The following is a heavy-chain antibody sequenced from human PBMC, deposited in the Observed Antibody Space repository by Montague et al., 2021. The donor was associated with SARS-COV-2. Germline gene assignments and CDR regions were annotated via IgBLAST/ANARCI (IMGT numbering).Heavy chain of an antibody. CDR3: ARDWYCRGGRCHNTFDI. CDR2: ISTYDYKT. Sequence: SVKVSCKASGYIFSSYSISWVRQAPGQGLEWMGWISTYDYKTNYAQMAQGRVTVTTDTSTSTVYMELRSLGSDDTAVYYCARDWYCRGGRCHNTFDIWGQGTLVTVSS. J-gene: IGHJ3*02. D-gene: IGHD2-15*01. CDR1: GYIFSSYS. V-gene: IGHV1-18*01.